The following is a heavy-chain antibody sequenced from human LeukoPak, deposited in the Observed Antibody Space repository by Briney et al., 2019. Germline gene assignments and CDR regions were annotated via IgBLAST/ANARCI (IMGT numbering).Heavy chain of an antibody. CDR1: GGSFSGYY. Sequence: PSETLSFTCAVYGGSFSGYYWSGIRQPPGKGLEWIGEIKHSGSTNYNPSLKSRVTISVDTSKNQFSLKLSSLTAADTAVYYCARGPNIVVVPAAISWGFDPWGQGTLVTVSS. CDR2: IKHSGST. J-gene: IGHJ5*02. V-gene: IGHV4-34*01. D-gene: IGHD2-2*02. CDR3: ARGPNIVVVPAAISWGFDP.